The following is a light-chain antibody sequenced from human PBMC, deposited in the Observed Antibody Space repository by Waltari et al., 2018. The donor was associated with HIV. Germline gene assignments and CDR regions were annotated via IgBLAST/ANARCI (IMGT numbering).Light chain of an antibody. CDR1: NIGRQN. CDR3: QVRVSNSVV. CDR2: RDN. J-gene: IGLJ2*01. Sequence: SYDLTQPLSVSVALGQTATITCGGNNIGRQNVCWYQQRPGQAPVLIIYRDNTRPSGIPERFSGSNSGNTDTLTIRRAQAGDEADYYCQVRVSNSVVFGGGTNLTVL. V-gene: IGLV3-9*01.